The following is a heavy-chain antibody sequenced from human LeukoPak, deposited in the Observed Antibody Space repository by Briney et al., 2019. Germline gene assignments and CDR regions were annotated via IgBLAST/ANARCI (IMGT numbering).Heavy chain of an antibody. D-gene: IGHD3-10*01. Sequence: KSSETLSLTCTVSGGSISTSNYYWGWIRQPPGKGLEWIGSIYYSGYTYYNPSVESRVTISVDTSKNQFSLKLSSVTAADTAIYYCAKHYMGSYDNRGLDYWGQGILVTVSS. J-gene: IGHJ4*02. CDR3: AKHYMGSYDNRGLDY. CDR1: GGSISTSNYY. V-gene: IGHV4-39*01. CDR2: IYYSGYT.